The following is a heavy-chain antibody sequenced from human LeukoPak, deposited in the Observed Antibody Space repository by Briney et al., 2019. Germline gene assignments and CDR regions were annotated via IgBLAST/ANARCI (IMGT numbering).Heavy chain of an antibody. CDR3: ATRGLAARSTIGNFDI. V-gene: IGHV4-59*08. J-gene: IGHJ3*02. Sequence: PSETLSLTCTVSGDSISRAYWSWIRQPPGRGLEWIGYIFYTGSTNYNPSLKSRVTMSVDTSKNQFSLNLNSVTAADTAVYYCATRGLAARSTIGNFDIWGQGTMVTVSS. CDR1: GDSISRAY. D-gene: IGHD5/OR15-5a*01. CDR2: IFYTGST.